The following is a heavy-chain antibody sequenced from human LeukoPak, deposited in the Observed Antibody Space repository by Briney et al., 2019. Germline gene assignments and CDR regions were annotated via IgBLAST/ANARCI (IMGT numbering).Heavy chain of an antibody. CDR2: IYYSGST. Sequence: SETLSLTCTVSGGSISSYYWSWIRQPPGKGLEWIGYIYYSGSTNYNPSLKSRVTISVDTSKNQFSLKLSSVTAADTAVYYCAGERRNNHGTAKLWFGELSPPPFDYWGQGTLVTVSS. D-gene: IGHD3-10*01. CDR1: GGSISSYY. CDR3: AGERRNNHGTAKLWFGELSPPPFDY. V-gene: IGHV4-59*08. J-gene: IGHJ4*02.